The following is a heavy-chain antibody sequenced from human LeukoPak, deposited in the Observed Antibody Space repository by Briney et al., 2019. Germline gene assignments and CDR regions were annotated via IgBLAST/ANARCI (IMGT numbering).Heavy chain of an antibody. Sequence: ASEKVSRKASGYTFSKYDISWVRQAPGQGLEWMGWISVYNGNPNYAQKLQGRVTMTTDTSTNTHYMELRSLKSDDTAVYYCARDVGAVAGYNFDYWGQGTLVTVSS. J-gene: IGHJ4*02. D-gene: IGHD6-19*01. CDR2: ISVYNGNP. CDR1: GYTFSKYD. V-gene: IGHV1-18*01. CDR3: ARDVGAVAGYNFDY.